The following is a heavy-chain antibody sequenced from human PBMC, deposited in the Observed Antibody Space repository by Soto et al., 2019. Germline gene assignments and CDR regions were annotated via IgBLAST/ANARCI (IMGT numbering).Heavy chain of an antibody. CDR1: GFIFTRYS. CDR3: ARESEDLTSNFDY. Sequence: VGSLRLSCAASGFIFTRYSMNWVSQAPGKGLEWVSSISSTTNYIYYGDSMKGRFTISRDNAKNSLYLEMNSLRAEDTAVYYCARESEDLTSNFDYWGQGTLVTVSS. CDR2: ISSTTNYI. J-gene: IGHJ4*02. V-gene: IGHV3-21*06.